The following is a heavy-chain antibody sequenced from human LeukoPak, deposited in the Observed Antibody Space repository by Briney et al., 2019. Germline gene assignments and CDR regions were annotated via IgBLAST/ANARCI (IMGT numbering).Heavy chain of an antibody. J-gene: IGHJ4*02. CDR3: ARSGYNRFDY. CDR2: ISGSGRGGST. CDR1: GFAFNSYA. D-gene: IGHD5-24*01. V-gene: IGHV3-23*01. Sequence: PGGSLRLSCAASGFAFNSYAMSWVRQAPGKGLEWVSGISGSGRGGSTYYADSVKGRFTISRDNSKNTLYLQMNSLRAEDTAIYYCARSGYNRFDYWGQGTLVTVSS.